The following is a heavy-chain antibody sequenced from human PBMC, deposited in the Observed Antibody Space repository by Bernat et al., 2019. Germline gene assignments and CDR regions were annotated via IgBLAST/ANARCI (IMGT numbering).Heavy chain of an antibody. CDR2: VYPSGIT. J-gene: IGHJ4*02. CDR1: GFTVSNNY. CDR3: ARATSSYLPSDY. V-gene: IGHV3-53*02. D-gene: IGHD6-6*01. Sequence: EVQLVETGGGLIQPGGSLRLSCAASGFTVSNNYMSWVRHAPGKGLEWVSVVYPSGITYYADSVKGRFTLSRDNSKNSLSLQMNTLRAEDTAVYYWARATSSYLPSDYWGQGTLVTVSS.